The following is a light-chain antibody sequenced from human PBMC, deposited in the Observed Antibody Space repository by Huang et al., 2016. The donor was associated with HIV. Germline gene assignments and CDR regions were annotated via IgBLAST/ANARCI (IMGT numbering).Light chain of an antibody. CDR2: AAS. J-gene: IGKJ2*01. V-gene: IGKV1-39*01. CDR1: QSISTY. CDR3: QQTYSTLGT. Sequence: DIQMTQSPPSLSASVGDRVTITCRASQSISTYLNWYQQKPGKAPNLLIYAASSLQSGVSSRFSGSGSGTDFTLTISSLQPEDFATYYCQQTYSTLGTFGQGTKVETK.